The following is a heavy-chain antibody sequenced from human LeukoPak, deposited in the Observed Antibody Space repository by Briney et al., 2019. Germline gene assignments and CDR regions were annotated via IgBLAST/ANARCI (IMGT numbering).Heavy chain of an antibody. Sequence: ASVKVSCKASGYTFSDQYMHWVRQAPGQGLEWMGWINPNSGGTNYEQKFQGRVTTTRDTSISTAYMELSRLRSDDTAVYYCARATGYYDSRGYYSSFYFDYWGQGSLVTVSS. CDR1: GYTFSDQY. CDR2: INPNSGGT. V-gene: IGHV1-2*02. J-gene: IGHJ4*02. CDR3: ARATGYYDSRGYYSSFYFDY. D-gene: IGHD3-22*01.